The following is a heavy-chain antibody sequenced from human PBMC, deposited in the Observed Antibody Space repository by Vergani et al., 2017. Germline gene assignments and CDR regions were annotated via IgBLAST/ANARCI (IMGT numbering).Heavy chain of an antibody. CDR3: AREDSSSSFLWYFDL. CDR1: GFTFSSYA. V-gene: IGHV3-30*04. CDR2: ISYDGSNK. Sequence: QVQLVESGGGVVQPGRSLRLSCAASGFTFSSYAMHWVRQAPGKGLGGVAVISYDGSNKYYADSVKGRFTISRDNSKNTLYLQMNSLRAEDTAVYYCAREDSSSSFLWYFDLWGRGTLVTVSS. J-gene: IGHJ2*01. D-gene: IGHD6-6*01.